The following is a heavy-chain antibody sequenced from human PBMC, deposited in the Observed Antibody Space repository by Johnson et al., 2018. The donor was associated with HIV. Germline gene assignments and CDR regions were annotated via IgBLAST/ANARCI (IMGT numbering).Heavy chain of an antibody. J-gene: IGHJ3*02. CDR2: IWYDGSNK. CDR1: GFTFSSYA. D-gene: IGHD6-13*01. V-gene: IGHV3-30-3*01. CDR3: ARVEGGSSSNAFDI. Sequence: VQLVESGGGVVQPGRSLRLSCAASGFTFSSYAMHWVRQAPGKGLEWVSVIWYDGSNKYYADSVKGRFTISRDNSKNTLYLQMNSLRAEDTAVYYCARVEGGSSSNAFDIWGQGTMVTVSS.